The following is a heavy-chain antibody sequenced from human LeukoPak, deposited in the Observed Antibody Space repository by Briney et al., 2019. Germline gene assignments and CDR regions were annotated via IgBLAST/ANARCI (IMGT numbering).Heavy chain of an antibody. V-gene: IGHV1-58*02. CDR1: GFTFTSSA. Sequence: SVKVSCKASGFTFTSSAMQWVRQARGQRLEWIGWIVVGSGNTNYAQKFQERVTITRDMSTSTAYMELSSLRSEDTAVYYCASRPGIAVAGLDYWGQGTLVTVSS. J-gene: IGHJ4*02. CDR2: IVVGSGNT. D-gene: IGHD6-19*01. CDR3: ASRPGIAVAGLDY.